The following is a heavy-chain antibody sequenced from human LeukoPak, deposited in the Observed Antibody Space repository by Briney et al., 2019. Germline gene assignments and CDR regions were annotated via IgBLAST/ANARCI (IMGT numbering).Heavy chain of an antibody. CDR2: IYRGGST. CDR3: ARDHNFGHQGYGYYYGMDV. D-gene: IGHD5-18*01. Sequence: PGRSLRLSCAASRFTLSTYYTSWARQAPGKGLGWVSIIYRGGSTYYSDSVKGRFTISRDKSKNTLYLQMNSLRVEDTAVYYCARDHNFGHQGYGYYYGMDVWGQGTTVTVSS. J-gene: IGHJ6*02. V-gene: IGHV3-53*01. CDR1: RFTLSTYY.